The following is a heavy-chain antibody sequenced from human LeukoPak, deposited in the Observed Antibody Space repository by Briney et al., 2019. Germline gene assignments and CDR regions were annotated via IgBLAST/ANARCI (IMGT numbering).Heavy chain of an antibody. V-gene: IGHV3-48*01. CDR2: ISPSSSAI. Sequence: GGSLRLSCAASGFTFSDNGMNWVRQAPGKGLEWVSYISPSSSAIYYADSVKGRFTISRDNAESSVYLQMNSLRAEDTAVYYCAKSGSLWFGESDYWGQGTLVTVSS. CDR3: AKSGSLWFGESDY. CDR1: GFTFSDNG. J-gene: IGHJ4*02. D-gene: IGHD3-10*01.